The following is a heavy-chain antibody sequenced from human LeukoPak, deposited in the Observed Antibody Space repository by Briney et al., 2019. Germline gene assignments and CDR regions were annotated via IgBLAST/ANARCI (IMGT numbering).Heavy chain of an antibody. CDR3: AREFLEWLLSPVYYYGMDV. J-gene: IGHJ6*02. Sequence: PGGSLRPSCAASGFTFSSCDMHWVRQVTGKGLEWVSTIDTAGDTYYPGSVKGRFTISRENAKNSLYLQMNSLRAEDTAVYYCAREFLEWLLSPVYYYGMDVWGQGTTVTVSS. CDR2: IDTAGDT. D-gene: IGHD3-3*01. CDR1: GFTFSSCD. V-gene: IGHV3-13*01.